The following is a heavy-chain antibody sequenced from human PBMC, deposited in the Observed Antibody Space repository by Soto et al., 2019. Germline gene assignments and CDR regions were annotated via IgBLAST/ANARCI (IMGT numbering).Heavy chain of an antibody. V-gene: IGHV1-3*01. CDR1: GYTCTSYA. CDR3: ARDPGGCPDY. CDR2: VNAGNVNT. Sequence: SVKGSCNAFGYTCTSYAMHWVRQAPGQRLEGMGEVNAGNVNTEYSXXFHGRVTXXRDTSSSTAYDXLSSLXSEYTAVYYCARDPGGCPDYWGQGTLVTVSS. J-gene: IGHJ4*02.